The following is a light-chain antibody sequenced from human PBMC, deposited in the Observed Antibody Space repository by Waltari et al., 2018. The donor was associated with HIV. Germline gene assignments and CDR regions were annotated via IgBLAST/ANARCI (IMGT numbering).Light chain of an antibody. J-gene: IGLJ2*01. Sequence: SVLTHPPSASGTPGPRVTISCSGRTPTIGSTDLFCYQHLPGAAPKLLIHRNNQRPSGVPDRFSGSTSGTSASLASSGLRSEDEADYYCVAWDDSLRGVVFGGGTKVAAL. CDR3: VAWDDSLRGVV. CDR1: TPTIGSTD. V-gene: IGLV1-47*01. CDR2: RNN.